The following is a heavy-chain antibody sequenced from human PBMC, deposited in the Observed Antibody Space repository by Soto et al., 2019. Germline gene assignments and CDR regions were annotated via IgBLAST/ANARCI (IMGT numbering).Heavy chain of an antibody. D-gene: IGHD5-12*01. Sequence: ASVKVSCKVSGYTLTETSIHWVRQAPGIGLEWMGGSNPEDGETIYAQKVQGRVIMTEDTSTDTAYMELSSLRSEDTALYYCVRDVGGWLQSNALSPVDYWGQGTLVTVSS. CDR3: VRDVGGWLQSNALSPVDY. CDR2: SNPEDGET. CDR1: GYTLTETS. V-gene: IGHV1-24*01. J-gene: IGHJ4*02.